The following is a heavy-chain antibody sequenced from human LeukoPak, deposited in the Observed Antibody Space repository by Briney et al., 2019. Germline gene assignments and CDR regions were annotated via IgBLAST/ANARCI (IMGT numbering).Heavy chain of an antibody. J-gene: IGHJ4*02. CDR3: ARGGSGWVSSLDY. CDR2: IWYDGSNK. D-gene: IGHD6-19*01. V-gene: IGHV3-33*01. Sequence: GGSLRLSCAASGFTFSSYGMHWVRQAPGKGLEWVAVIWYDGSNKYYADSVKGRFTISRDNSKNTLYLQMNSLRAEDTAVYYCARGGSGWVSSLDYWGQGTLVTVSS. CDR1: GFTFSSYG.